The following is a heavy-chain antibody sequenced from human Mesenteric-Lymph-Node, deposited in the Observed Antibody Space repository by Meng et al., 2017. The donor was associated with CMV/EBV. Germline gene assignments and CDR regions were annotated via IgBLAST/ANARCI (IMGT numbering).Heavy chain of an antibody. V-gene: IGHV3-15*01. CDR2: IRSKADGGTT. J-gene: IGHJ6*02. CDR3: STVFRNYYYYAMDV. CDR1: GFTFDDYG. Sequence: GGSLRLSCAASGFTFDDYGMSWVRQAPGKGLEWVGRIRSKADGGTTDYAAPMKGRFTISRDDSKNTLYLQVNSLKTEDTAVYYCSTVFRNYYYYAMDVWGQGTTVTVSS.